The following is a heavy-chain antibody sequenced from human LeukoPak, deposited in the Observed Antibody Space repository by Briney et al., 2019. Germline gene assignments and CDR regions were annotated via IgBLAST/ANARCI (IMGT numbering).Heavy chain of an antibody. D-gene: IGHD2-2*01. CDR2: ISGSGGST. CDR1: GFTFSSYA. Sequence: GGSLRLSCAASGFTFSSYAMSWVRQAPGKGLEWVSAISGSGGSTYYADSVKGRFTISRDNSKNTLYLQMNSLRAEDTAVYYCAKDSRGRYIVVVPAATYYYYGMDVWGQGTTVTVSS. J-gene: IGHJ6*02. V-gene: IGHV3-23*01. CDR3: AKDSRGRYIVVVPAATYYYYGMDV.